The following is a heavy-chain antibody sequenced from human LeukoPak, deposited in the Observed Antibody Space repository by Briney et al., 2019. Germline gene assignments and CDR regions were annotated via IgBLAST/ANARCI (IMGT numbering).Heavy chain of an antibody. CDR2: ISSSSSYI. J-gene: IGHJ3*02. CDR3: ARDTVETNAFDI. Sequence: PGGSLRLSCAASGYTFSSYAMSWVRQAPGKGLEWVSSISSSSSYIYYADSVKGRFTISRDNAKNSLYLQMNSLRAEDTAVYYCARDTVETNAFDIWGQGTMVTVSS. V-gene: IGHV3-21*01. CDR1: GYTFSSYA. D-gene: IGHD4-11*01.